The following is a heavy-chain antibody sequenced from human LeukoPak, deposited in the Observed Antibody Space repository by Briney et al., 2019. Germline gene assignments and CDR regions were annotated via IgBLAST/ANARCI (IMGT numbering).Heavy chain of an antibody. Sequence: ASVKVSCKASGYTFTGYYMHWVRQAPGQGLEWMGWINPNSGGTNYAQKFQGRVTMTRDTSISTAYMELSRLRSDDTAVYYCAGGDNWSPPGYYYYMDVWGKGTTVTVSS. V-gene: IGHV1-2*02. J-gene: IGHJ6*03. CDR1: GYTFTGYY. CDR3: AGGDNWSPPGYYYYMDV. CDR2: INPNSGGT. D-gene: IGHD1-20*01.